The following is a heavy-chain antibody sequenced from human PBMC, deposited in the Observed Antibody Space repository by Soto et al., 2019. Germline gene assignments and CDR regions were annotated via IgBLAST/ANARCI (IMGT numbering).Heavy chain of an antibody. V-gene: IGHV3-23*01. D-gene: IGHD5-12*01. Sequence: PGGSLRLSCAASGFTLSAYAMSWVRQAPGKGLEWVSTISGSGDRTDYSDSVKGRFTISRDNSKNTLFLQMNSLRAEETAIYFCARDQLVMREYNHGFFDYWGQGTLVTVSS. J-gene: IGHJ4*02. CDR3: ARDQLVMREYNHGFFDY. CDR2: ISGSGDRT. CDR1: GFTLSAYA.